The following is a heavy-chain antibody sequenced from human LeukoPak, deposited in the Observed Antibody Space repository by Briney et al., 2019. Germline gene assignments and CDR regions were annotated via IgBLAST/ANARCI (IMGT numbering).Heavy chain of an antibody. J-gene: IGHJ3*02. CDR3: TREYGFMTTVFHAFDI. D-gene: IGHD4-17*01. V-gene: IGHV4-4*07. Sequence: SETLSLTCTVSGGSINNYYWSWVRQPAGKGLESIGHISTSGSTNYNPSLKSRVTMSVDTSKNQFSLKLSSVTAADTAIYYCTREYGFMTTVFHAFDIWGQGTMVTVSS. CDR2: ISTSGST. CDR1: GGSINNYY.